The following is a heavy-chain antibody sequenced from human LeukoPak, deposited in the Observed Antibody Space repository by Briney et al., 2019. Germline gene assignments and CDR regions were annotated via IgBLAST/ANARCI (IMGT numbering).Heavy chain of an antibody. J-gene: IGHJ4*02. V-gene: IGHV3-48*03. CDR2: ISRSGNTI. D-gene: IGHD3-10*02. Sequence: PGGSLRLSCAASGFTFSSYEMNWVRQGPGKGLEWVSYISRSGNTIHYADSVKGRFTISRDNANKSLHLQMISLRADDTAVYYCARGGNYVHYWGQGTLVTVSS. CDR1: GFTFSSYE. CDR3: ARGGNYVHY.